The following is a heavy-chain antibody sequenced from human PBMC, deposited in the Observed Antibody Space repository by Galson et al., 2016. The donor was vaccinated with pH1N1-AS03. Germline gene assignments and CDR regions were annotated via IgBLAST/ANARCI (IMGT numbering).Heavy chain of an antibody. V-gene: IGHV3-64*02. CDR2: ISSDGGST. J-gene: IGHJ4*02. Sequence: SLRLSCPASGFIFSNHGMHWARQAPGKGPEFVARISSDGGSTYYADSVKARFTISRDNSKNTLYLQMDSLRVEDTAVYYCERAGGYWGQGTLVTVSS. CDR3: ERAGGY. CDR1: GFIFSNHG.